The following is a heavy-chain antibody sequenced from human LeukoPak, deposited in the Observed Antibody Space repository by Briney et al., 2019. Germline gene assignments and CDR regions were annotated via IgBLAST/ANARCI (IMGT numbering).Heavy chain of an antibody. CDR3: AGRAARFFDY. Sequence: PSETLSLTCTVSGDSLNSYYWTWIRQPPGEGLQWIGYIFYSGSSNYNASLRSRVAISVDTSKNQFSLKLTPVTAADTAVYYCAGRAARFFDYWGQGILVTVSS. CDR2: IFYSGSS. D-gene: IGHD6-25*01. V-gene: IGHV4-59*01. CDR1: GDSLNSYY. J-gene: IGHJ4*02.